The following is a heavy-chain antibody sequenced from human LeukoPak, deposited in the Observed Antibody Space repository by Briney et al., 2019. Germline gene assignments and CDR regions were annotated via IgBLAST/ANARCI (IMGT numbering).Heavy chain of an antibody. Sequence: GGSLRLSCAASGFTFSSYAMSWVRQAPGKGLEWVSAISGSGGSTYYADSVKGRFTISRDNSKNTLYLQMNSLRAEDTAVYYCAKAGAAKGYSSSWENDYWGQGTLVTVSS. V-gene: IGHV3-23*01. CDR1: GFTFSSYA. J-gene: IGHJ4*02. CDR3: AKAGAAKGYSSSWENDY. CDR2: ISGSGGST. D-gene: IGHD6-13*01.